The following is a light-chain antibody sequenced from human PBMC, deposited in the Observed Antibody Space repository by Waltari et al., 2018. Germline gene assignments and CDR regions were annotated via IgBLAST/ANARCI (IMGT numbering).Light chain of an antibody. CDR3: MQGTLWWT. CDR2: SVS. Sequence: VMTQSPLSLPVTLGQPASISCRSSQSLVHRYGTTYLNWHQQRPGHSPRPLIYSVSNRDSGVPDRFSGSGSGTDFTLKISRVEAEDVGVYYCMQGTLWWTFGQGTKVEIK. V-gene: IGKV2-30*02. CDR1: QSLVHRYGTTY. J-gene: IGKJ1*01.